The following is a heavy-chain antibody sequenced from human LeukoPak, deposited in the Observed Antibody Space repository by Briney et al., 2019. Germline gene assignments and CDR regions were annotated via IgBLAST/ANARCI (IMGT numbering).Heavy chain of an antibody. V-gene: IGHV3-48*03. CDR1: GFTFSSYE. D-gene: IGHD4-23*01. CDR3: ARGPLRWARLDAFDI. Sequence: GGSLRLSCAASGFTFSSYEMNWVRQAPGKGLEWVSYISSSGSTIYYADSVKGRFTISRDNAKNSLYLQMNSLRAEDTAVYYCARGPLRWARLDAFDIWGQGTMVTVSS. CDR2: ISSSGSTI. J-gene: IGHJ3*02.